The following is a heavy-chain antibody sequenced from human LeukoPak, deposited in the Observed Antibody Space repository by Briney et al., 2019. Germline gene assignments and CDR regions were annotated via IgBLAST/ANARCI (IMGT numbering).Heavy chain of an antibody. V-gene: IGHV4-59*01. D-gene: IGHD6-19*01. CDR2: IYYSGST. Sequence: PSETLSFTCTVSGGSISSYYWSWIRQPPGKGLEWIGYIYYSGSTNYNPSLKSRVTISVDTSKNQFSLKLSSVTAADTAVYYCAGSIAVAGIDYWGQGTLATVSS. CDR3: AGSIAVAGIDY. CDR1: GGSISSYY. J-gene: IGHJ4*02.